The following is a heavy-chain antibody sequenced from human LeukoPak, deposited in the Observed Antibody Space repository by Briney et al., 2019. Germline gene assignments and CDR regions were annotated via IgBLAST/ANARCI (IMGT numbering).Heavy chain of an antibody. Sequence: GGSLRLSCAASGFIFSSYAMTWARQAPVKGLEWVSAISGDGTRTYYADSVKGRFTISRDNSKNTLYLEMSSLRVEDTAIYYCAKWPEGAMDYFDYWGQGTLVTVSS. CDR1: GFIFSSYA. J-gene: IGHJ4*02. CDR2: ISGDGTRT. V-gene: IGHV3-23*01. CDR3: AKWPEGAMDYFDY. D-gene: IGHD3-16*01.